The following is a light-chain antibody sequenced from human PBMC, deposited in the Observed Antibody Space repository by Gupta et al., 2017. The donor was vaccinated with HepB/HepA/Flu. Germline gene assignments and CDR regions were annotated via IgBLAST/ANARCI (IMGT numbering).Light chain of an antibody. V-gene: IGKV3-15*01. CDR3: KQYIKTPWT. Sequence: VMTPSPATLSVSPGESATLPCRASPSVRSNLAWYQQKPGQAPRLLIYGASTRATGIPARFSGSGSGTDFTLKISRVESEDVAVYYCKQYIKTPWTFGQGTKVEIK. CDR1: PSVRSN. J-gene: IGKJ1*01. CDR2: GAS.